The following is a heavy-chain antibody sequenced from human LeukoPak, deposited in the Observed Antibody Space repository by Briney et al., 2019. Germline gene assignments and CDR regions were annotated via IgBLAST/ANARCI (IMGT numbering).Heavy chain of an antibody. Sequence: GASVKVSRKASGYTFTGYYLHWVRQALGQGLEWMGWINPNSGGTNYAQKFQGRVTMTRDTSISTAYMELSRLRSDDTAVYYCARAARGRYSSSSLGVVVYWGQGTLVTVSS. CDR2: INPNSGGT. CDR3: ARAARGRYSSSSLGVVVY. V-gene: IGHV1-2*02. CDR1: GYTFTGYY. D-gene: IGHD6-6*01. J-gene: IGHJ4*02.